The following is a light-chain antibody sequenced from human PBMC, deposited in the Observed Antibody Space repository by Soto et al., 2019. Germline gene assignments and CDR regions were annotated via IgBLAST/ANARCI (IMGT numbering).Light chain of an antibody. CDR1: SSDVGSYNL. CDR2: EGS. V-gene: IGLV2-23*03. Sequence: QSVLTQPASVSGSPGQSITISCTGTSSDVGSYNLVSWYQQHPGKAPKLMIYEGSKRPSGVSNRFSGSKSGITASLTISGLQAEDEADYYCCSYAGSSTFVVFGGGTKLTVL. CDR3: CSYAGSSTFVV. J-gene: IGLJ2*01.